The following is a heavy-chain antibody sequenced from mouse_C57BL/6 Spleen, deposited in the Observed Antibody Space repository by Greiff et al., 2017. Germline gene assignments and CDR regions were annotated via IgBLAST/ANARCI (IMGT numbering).Heavy chain of an antibody. V-gene: IGHV1-7*01. J-gene: IGHJ4*01. CDR1: GYTFTSYW. D-gene: IGHD1-1*01. CDR2: INPSSGYT. CDR3: ARYVTTVVDAMDY. Sequence: QVQLQQSGAELAKPGASVKLSCKASGYTFTSYWMHWVKQRPGQGLEWIGYINPSSGYTKYNQKFKDKATLTADKSSSTAYMQLSSLTYEDSEVYYCARYVTTVVDAMDYWGQGTSVTVSS.